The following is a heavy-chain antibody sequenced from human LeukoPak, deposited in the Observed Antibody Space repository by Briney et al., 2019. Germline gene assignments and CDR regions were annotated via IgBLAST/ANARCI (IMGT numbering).Heavy chain of an antibody. V-gene: IGHV3-23*01. D-gene: IGHD4/OR15-4a*01. CDR2: ISGSGGST. J-gene: IGHJ4*02. Sequence: GGSLRLSCAASGFTFSIYAMSWVRQAPGKGLEWVSAISGSGGSTYYADSVKGRFTISRDNSKNTLYLQMNSLRPEDTALYYCAKDSSIWVQTTNYFDFWGQGTLVAVSS. CDR3: AKDSSIWVQTTNYFDF. CDR1: GFTFSIYA.